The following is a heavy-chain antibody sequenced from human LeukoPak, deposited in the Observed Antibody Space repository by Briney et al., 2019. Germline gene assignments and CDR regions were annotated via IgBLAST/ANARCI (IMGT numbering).Heavy chain of an antibody. J-gene: IGHJ4*02. CDR2: ISGSGGST. Sequence: GGSLRLSCAASGFTFSSYAMSWVRQAPGKGLEWVSAISGSGGSTYYADSVKGRFTISRDDSKNTLSLQMNSLRVEDTAVYYCARDLAWGAFDYWGQGTLVTVSS. CDR3: ARDLAWGAFDY. CDR1: GFTFSSYA. V-gene: IGHV3-23*01. D-gene: IGHD7-27*01.